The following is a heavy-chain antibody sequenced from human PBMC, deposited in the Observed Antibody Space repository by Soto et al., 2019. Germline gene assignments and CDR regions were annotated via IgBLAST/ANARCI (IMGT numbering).Heavy chain of an antibody. J-gene: IGHJ5*02. V-gene: IGHV4-30-4*01. CDR1: GDSINSVDHY. CDR2: IYHSGST. Sequence: QVQLQELGPGLVRPSQTLSLTCTVSGDSINSVDHYWSWIRQPPGKGLEWMGYIYHSGSTHYNPSLNSRLTISIDTSTNRFSLNLTSVTAADTAVYFCARLRWETENNWFDPWGQGALVTVSS. D-gene: IGHD1-26*01. CDR3: ARLRWETENNWFDP.